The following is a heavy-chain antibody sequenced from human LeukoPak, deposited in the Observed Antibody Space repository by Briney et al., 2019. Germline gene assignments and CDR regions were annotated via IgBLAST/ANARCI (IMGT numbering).Heavy chain of an antibody. Sequence: SETLSLTCSVSGGSFSSYFWSWVRHPAGKGLEWIGRIYPSGNTNYNPSLKSRVTLSVDTSKTQFSLRLSSVTAADTAVYYCAREDSGSYYNYYYFYMDVWGKGTTVTISS. CDR3: AREDSGSYYNYYYFYMDV. CDR2: IYPSGNT. J-gene: IGHJ6*03. D-gene: IGHD3-10*01. V-gene: IGHV4-4*07. CDR1: GGSFSSYF.